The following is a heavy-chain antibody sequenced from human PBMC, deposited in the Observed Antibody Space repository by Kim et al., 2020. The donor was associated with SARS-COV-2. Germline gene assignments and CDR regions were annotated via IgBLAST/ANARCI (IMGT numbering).Heavy chain of an antibody. CDR1: GGSIRSYY. J-gene: IGHJ2*01. CDR2: IYYSGST. D-gene: IGHD3-22*01. CDR3: ARDRGSYDSSGYYLEPSWYFDL. V-gene: IGHV4-59*13. Sequence: SETLSLTCTVSGGSIRSYYWSWIRQPSGKGLDWIGYIYYSGSTYYNPSLKSRVTISVDTSKNQFSLKLSSVTAADTAVYYCARDRGSYDSSGYYLEPSWYFDLWGRGTLVTVSS.